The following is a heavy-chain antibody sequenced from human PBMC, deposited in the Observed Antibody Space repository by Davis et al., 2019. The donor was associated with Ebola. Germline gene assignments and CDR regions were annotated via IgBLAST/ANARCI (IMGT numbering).Heavy chain of an antibody. V-gene: IGHV3-48*02. CDR2: ISSNSRTI. CDR3: ARSPPRYYYDSSGYYLGPYYFDY. D-gene: IGHD3-22*01. Sequence: PGGSLRLSCAASGFTFSRNWMSWVRQAPGKGLEWVSYISSNSRTIYYADSVKGRFTISRDNAKNSLYLQMNSLRDEDTAVYYSARSPPRYYYDSSGYYLGPYYFDYWGQGTMVTVSS. J-gene: IGHJ4*02. CDR1: GFTFSRNW.